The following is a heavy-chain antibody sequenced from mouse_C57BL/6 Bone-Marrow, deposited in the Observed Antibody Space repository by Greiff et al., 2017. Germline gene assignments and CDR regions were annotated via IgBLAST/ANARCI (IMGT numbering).Heavy chain of an antibody. V-gene: IGHV1-26*01. CDR1: GYTFTDYY. CDR2: INPNNGGT. CDR3: ARGAHDCEGGVAY. J-gene: IGHJ3*01. Sequence: VQLQQSGPELVKPGASVKISCKASGYTFTDYYMNWVKQSHGKSLEWIGDINPNNGGTSYNQKFKGKATLTVDKSSSTSYKELRSLTSEDAAVYCCARGAHDCEGGVAYWGQGTLVTVSA. D-gene: IGHD2-4*01.